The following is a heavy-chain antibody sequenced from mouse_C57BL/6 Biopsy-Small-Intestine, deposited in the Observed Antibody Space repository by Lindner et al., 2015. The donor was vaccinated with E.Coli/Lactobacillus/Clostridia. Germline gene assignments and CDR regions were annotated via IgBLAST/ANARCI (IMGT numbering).Heavy chain of an antibody. J-gene: IGHJ2*01. CDR2: INPSSGYT. D-gene: IGHD1-1*01. Sequence: VQLQESGAELARPGASVKMSCKASGYTFTSYTMHWVKQRPGQGLEWIGYINPSSGYTKYNQKFKDKATLTADRSSSTAYMQLSSLTSEDSAVYYCARSGDYYGSSLDYWGQGTTLTVSS. V-gene: IGHV1-4*01. CDR3: ARSGDYYGSSLDY. CDR1: GYTFTSYT.